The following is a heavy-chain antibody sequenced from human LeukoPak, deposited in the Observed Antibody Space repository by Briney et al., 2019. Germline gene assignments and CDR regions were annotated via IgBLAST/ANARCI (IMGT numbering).Heavy chain of an antibody. CDR2: ISGSADIT. J-gene: IGHJ6*02. CDR3: ARDPPREYSGFEYGMDV. D-gene: IGHD5-12*01. Sequence: AGGSLRLSCAASGFTFATYAMSWVRQPPGKGLEWVSSISGSADITYYADFVKGRFTISRDNSKNTLYLQVNSLRAEDTAVYYCARDPPREYSGFEYGMDVWGQGTRVTVS. CDR1: GFTFATYA. V-gene: IGHV3-23*01.